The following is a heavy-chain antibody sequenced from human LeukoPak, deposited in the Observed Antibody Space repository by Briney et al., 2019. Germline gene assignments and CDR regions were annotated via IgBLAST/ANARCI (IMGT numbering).Heavy chain of an antibody. CDR1: GGSSSTYY. V-gene: IGHV4-34*01. J-gene: IGHJ6*03. CDR2: INHSGTT. Sequence: SETLSLTCAVSGGSSSTYYWGWIRQSPGKGLEWIGEINHSGTTHYNPSLKSRVAISVDTSKNQFSLNLRSVTSADTAVYYCASATARGGYSSSSRRGGSGGYYAYMDVWGNGTTVIVSS. CDR3: ASATARGGYSSSSRRGGSGGYYAYMDV. D-gene: IGHD6-6*01.